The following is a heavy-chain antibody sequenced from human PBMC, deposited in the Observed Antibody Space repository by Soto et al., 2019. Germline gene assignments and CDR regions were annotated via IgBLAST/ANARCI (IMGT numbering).Heavy chain of an antibody. CDR2: IIPIFGTA. CDR3: AQPMDTAMVYYYYGMDV. CDR1: GGTFSSYA. J-gene: IGHJ6*02. D-gene: IGHD5-18*01. V-gene: IGHV1-69*06. Sequence: SVKVSCKASGGTFSSYAISWVRQAPGQGFEWMGGIIPIFGTANYAQKFQGRVTITADKSTSTAYMELSSLRSEDTAVYYCAQPMDTAMVYYYYGMDVWGQGTTVTVSS.